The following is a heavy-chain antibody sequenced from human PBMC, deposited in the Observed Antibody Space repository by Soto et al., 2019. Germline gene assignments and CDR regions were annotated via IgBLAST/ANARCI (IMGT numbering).Heavy chain of an antibody. Sequence: QVQLVQSGAEVKKPGSSVKVSCKASGGTFSSYTISWVRQAPGQGLEWMGRIIPILGIANYAQKFQGRVTITADKSTSSAYMELSSLRSEDTAVYYCAREDCRGGSCYSKFDYWGQGTLVTVSS. CDR3: AREDCRGGSCYSKFDY. V-gene: IGHV1-69*08. CDR1: GGTFSSYT. J-gene: IGHJ4*02. D-gene: IGHD2-15*01. CDR2: IIPILGIA.